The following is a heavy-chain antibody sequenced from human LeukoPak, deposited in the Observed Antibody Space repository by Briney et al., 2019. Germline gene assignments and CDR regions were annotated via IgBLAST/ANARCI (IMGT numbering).Heavy chain of an antibody. Sequence: GGSLRLSCAASGFTFSSYVISWVRQAPGKGLEWVAVISYDGSNKYYADSVKGRFTISRDNSKNTLYLQMNSLRAEDTAVYYCAKDKSGGYDYWGQGTLVTVSS. CDR3: AKDKSGGYDY. V-gene: IGHV3-30*18. CDR2: ISYDGSNK. CDR1: GFTFSSYV. J-gene: IGHJ4*02. D-gene: IGHD3-10*01.